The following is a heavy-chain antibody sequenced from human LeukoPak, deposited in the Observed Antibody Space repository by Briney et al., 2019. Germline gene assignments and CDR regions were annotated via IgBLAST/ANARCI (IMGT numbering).Heavy chain of an antibody. CDR3: VNGVTTFGVVTDYFDY. CDR2: ISSNGGST. CDR1: GFTFSSYA. Sequence: GGSLRLSCSASGFTFSSYAMHWVRQAPGKGLEYVSVISSNGGSTYYADSVKGRFTISRDNSKNTLYLQMSSLRAEDTAVYYCVNGVTTFGVVTDYFDYWGQGTLVTVSS. J-gene: IGHJ4*02. D-gene: IGHD3-3*01. V-gene: IGHV3-64D*09.